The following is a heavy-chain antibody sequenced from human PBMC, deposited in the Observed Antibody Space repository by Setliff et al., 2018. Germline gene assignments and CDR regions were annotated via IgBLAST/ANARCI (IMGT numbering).Heavy chain of an antibody. CDR2: IIPIFGTA. V-gene: IGHV1-69*13. J-gene: IGHJ4*02. Sequence: SVKVSCKASGGTFSSYAISWVRQAPGQGLEWMGGIIPIFGTANYAQKFQGRVTITADESTSTAYMELSSLRAEDMAVYYCARDDYNYGYNSWGQGTLVTVSS. CDR3: ARDDYNYGYNS. CDR1: GGTFSSYA. D-gene: IGHD5-18*01.